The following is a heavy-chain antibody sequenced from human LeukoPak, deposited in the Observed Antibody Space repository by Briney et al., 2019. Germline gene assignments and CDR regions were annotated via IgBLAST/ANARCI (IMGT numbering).Heavy chain of an antibody. D-gene: IGHD3-22*01. Sequence: PSQTLSLTCTVSGGSISSGSYYWSWIRQPAGKGLEWIGRIYTSGSTNYNPSLKSRVTISVDTSKNQFSLKLSSVTAADTAVYYCARAIDDSSGSLHDYWGQGTLVIVSS. V-gene: IGHV4-61*02. J-gene: IGHJ4*02. CDR1: GGSISSGSYY. CDR3: ARAIDDSSGSLHDY. CDR2: IYTSGST.